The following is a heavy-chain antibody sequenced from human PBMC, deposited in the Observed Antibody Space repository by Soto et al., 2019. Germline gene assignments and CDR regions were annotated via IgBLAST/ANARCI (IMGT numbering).Heavy chain of an antibody. CDR2: ISWNSGSI. J-gene: IGHJ6*03. CDR3: AKSEDDSISGYMDV. D-gene: IGHD1-26*01. V-gene: IGHV3-9*01. CDR1: GFTFDDYA. Sequence: GGSLRLSCAASGFTFDDYAMHWVRQAPGKGLEWVSGISWNSGSIGYADSVKGRFTISRDNAKNSLYLQMNSLRAEDTALYYCAKSEDDSISGYMDVWGKGTTVTVSS.